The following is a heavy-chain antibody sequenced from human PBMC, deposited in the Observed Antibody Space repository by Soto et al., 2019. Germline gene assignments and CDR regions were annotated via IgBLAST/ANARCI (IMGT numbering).Heavy chain of an antibody. J-gene: IGHJ4*02. Sequence: QVQLVESGGGLVKPGGSLRLSCAASGFTFSDYYMSWIRQAPGKGLEWVSYISSSGSTIYYADSVKGRFTISRDNAKNRLYMQMNSLRAEDTAVYYCARVGARGYEYIWGSPRGLDYWGQGTLVTVSS. CDR3: ARVGARGYEYIWGSPRGLDY. D-gene: IGHD3-16*01. CDR2: ISSSGSTI. CDR1: GFTFSDYY. V-gene: IGHV3-11*01.